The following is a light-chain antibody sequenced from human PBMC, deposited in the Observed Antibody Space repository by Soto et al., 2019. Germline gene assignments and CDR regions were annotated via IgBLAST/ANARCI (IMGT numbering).Light chain of an antibody. V-gene: IGLV2-14*01. Sequence: QSSLTQPASVSGSPGQSITISCTGTSSDVGGYNYVSWYQQHPGKAPKLMIYEVSNRPSGVSNRFSGSKSGNTGSLTISGLQAEDEADYYCSSYTSSSLVFGGGTKVTVL. J-gene: IGLJ2*01. CDR2: EVS. CDR3: SSYTSSSLV. CDR1: SSDVGGYNY.